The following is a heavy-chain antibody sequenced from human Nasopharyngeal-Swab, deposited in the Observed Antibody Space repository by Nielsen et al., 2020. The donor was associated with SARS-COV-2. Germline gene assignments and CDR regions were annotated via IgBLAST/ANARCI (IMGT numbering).Heavy chain of an antibody. CDR2: ISKSGDII. CDR1: GFTLSDYD. Sequence: GESLKISCAASGFTLSDYDIDWIRRPPGKRMESVSYISKSGDIINFADSVKGRFTISRDNARNSLYLQMNRLRADDTGLYYCAGNVSGDLDVWGQGTLVTVS. D-gene: IGHD4-17*01. CDR3: AGNVSGDLDV. J-gene: IGHJ4*02. V-gene: IGHV3-11*01.